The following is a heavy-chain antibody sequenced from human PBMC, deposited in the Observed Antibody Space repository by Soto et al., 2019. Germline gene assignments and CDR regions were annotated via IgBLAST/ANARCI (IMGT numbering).Heavy chain of an antibody. CDR3: AREDYYGSGSWLGMDV. D-gene: IGHD3-10*01. J-gene: IGHJ6*02. CDR1: GDSVSSNSAA. CDR2: TYYRSKWYN. Sequence: PSQTLSLTCVISGDSVSSNSAAWNWIRQSPSRGLEWLGRTYYRSKWYNDYAVSVKSRITINPDTSKNQFSLQLNSVTPEDTAVYYCAREDYYGSGSWLGMDVWGQGTTVTVSS. V-gene: IGHV6-1*01.